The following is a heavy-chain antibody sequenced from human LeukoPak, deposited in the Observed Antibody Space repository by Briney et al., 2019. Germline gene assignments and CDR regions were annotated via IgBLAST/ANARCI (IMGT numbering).Heavy chain of an antibody. CDR3: ARVTYHYYGMDV. CDR1: GGSISGSSYY. CDR2: IYYSGST. V-gene: IGHV4-39*07. Sequence: PSETLSLTCTVSGGSISGSSYYWGWIRQPPGKGLEWIGSIYYSGSTYYNPSLKSRVTISVDKSKNQFSLKLSSVTAADTAVYYCARVTYHYYGMDVWGQGTTVTVSS. J-gene: IGHJ6*02.